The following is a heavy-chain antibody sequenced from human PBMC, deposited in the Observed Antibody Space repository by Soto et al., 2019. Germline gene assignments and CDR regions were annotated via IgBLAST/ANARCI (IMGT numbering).Heavy chain of an antibody. V-gene: IGHV1-18*01. CDR1: GYTFINYA. CDR2: IGPYNGNT. Sequence: QVQLVQSGAEVMKPGASVKVSCKTSGYTFINYAFNWVRQAPGQGLEWMGWIGPYNGNTNYEQKFQGRVTMTTDTSTATAYMELRSLRSGDTAVYYCARDSDLSNYAGDFWGQGTLVTVSS. CDR3: ARDSDLSNYAGDF. J-gene: IGHJ4*02. D-gene: IGHD4-4*01.